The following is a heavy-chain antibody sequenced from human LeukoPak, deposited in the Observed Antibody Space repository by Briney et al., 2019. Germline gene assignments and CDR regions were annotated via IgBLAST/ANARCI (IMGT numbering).Heavy chain of an antibody. Sequence: GGSLRLSCVAPGFTFRSYWMNWVRQAPGKGLEWVANIKQDGSEKYYVDSVKGRFTISRDNAKCSLYLQMNSLRAEDTAVYYCARGGTYYYHYFGYWGQGTLVTVSS. CDR3: ARGGTYYYHYFGY. CDR2: IKQDGSEK. D-gene: IGHD1-26*01. CDR1: GFTFRSYW. J-gene: IGHJ4*02. V-gene: IGHV3-7*05.